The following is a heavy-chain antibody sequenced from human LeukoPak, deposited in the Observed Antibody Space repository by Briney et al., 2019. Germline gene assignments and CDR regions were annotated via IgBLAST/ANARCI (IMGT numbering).Heavy chain of an antibody. CDR1: GFTFSSHG. CDR2: IYSDGST. D-gene: IGHD6-13*01. J-gene: IGHJ3*02. V-gene: IGHV3-53*01. CDR3: ARELRQHGVFDI. Sequence: GGSLRLSCAASGFTFSSHGMSWVRQAPGKGLEWVSEIYSDGSTYYAASVKGRFSISRDNSKNTVYLQMNSLRGEDTAVYYCARELRQHGVFDIWGQGTMVTVSS.